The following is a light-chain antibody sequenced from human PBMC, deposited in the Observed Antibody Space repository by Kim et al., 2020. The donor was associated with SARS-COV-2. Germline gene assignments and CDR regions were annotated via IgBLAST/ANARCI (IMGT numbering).Light chain of an antibody. CDR3: QQYKSWYT. CDR2: KAC. Sequence: LAAAVGDRATITRRGSHSISSWLAWYQQKPGKAPKVLFSKACTLESGVSSRCSGSGAGTEFTLTISSLQPDDFATYYCQQYKSWYTFGQGTKLEIK. CDR1: HSISSW. V-gene: IGKV1-5*03. J-gene: IGKJ2*01.